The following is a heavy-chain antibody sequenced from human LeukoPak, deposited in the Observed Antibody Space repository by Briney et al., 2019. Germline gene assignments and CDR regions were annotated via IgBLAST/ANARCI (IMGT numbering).Heavy chain of an antibody. CDR2: TSYDGSKK. J-gene: IGHJ4*02. Sequence: PGGSLSLSCAPSGFTFSTYAMPWVRQAPGPGLEWVAVTSYDGSKKYYADSEKGRFTIRRDNSKNTLYQQMDSLRAEDAAMYYCVRDVLSQHNCDYWGQGTLVTVSS. CDR3: VRDVLSQHNCDY. CDR1: GFTFSTYA. D-gene: IGHD2-2*01. V-gene: IGHV3-30-3*01.